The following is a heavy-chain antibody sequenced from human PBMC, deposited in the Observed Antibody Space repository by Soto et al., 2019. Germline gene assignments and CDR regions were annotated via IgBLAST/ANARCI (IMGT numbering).Heavy chain of an antibody. CDR3: ARDMDGVVYDY. CDR2: ASHDGSTI. V-gene: IGHV3-74*01. CDR1: GFTFSNYV. D-gene: IGHD2-2*01. J-gene: IGHJ4*02. Sequence: ESLSLSSAASGFTFSNYVMHWVRQAPGKGLVCGARASHDGSTISYAGSVKGRFTISRDNSKNTLYLQMNSLRGEHTAVYYCARDMDGVVYDYWGQGTPVTVSS.